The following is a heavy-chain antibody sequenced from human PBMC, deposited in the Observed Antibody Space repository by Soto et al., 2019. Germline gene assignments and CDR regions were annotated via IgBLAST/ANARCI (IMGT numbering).Heavy chain of an antibody. CDR1: GFTFSSYA. CDR3: ARGWGITKFSYTDV. Sequence: GGSLRLSCAASGFTFSSYAMSWVRQAPGKGLEWVSAISGSGGSIYYADSVKGRFTIFRDNAKDALYLQMNSLRAEDTAVYYCARGWGITKFSYTDVWGKGTTVTVSS. CDR2: ISGSGGSI. V-gene: IGHV3-23*01. D-gene: IGHD3-10*02. J-gene: IGHJ6*03.